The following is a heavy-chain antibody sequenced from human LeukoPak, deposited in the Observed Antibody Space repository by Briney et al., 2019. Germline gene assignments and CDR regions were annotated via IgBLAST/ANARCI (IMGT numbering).Heavy chain of an antibody. CDR3: AKDAQRGSDYSHSLEY. V-gene: IGHV3-33*06. CDR1: GFTYSHYG. D-gene: IGHD4-11*01. J-gene: IGHJ4*02. Sequence: GRSLRLSCAASGFTYSHYGMHWVRQAPGKGLEWVAVIWSDGTEKYYADAVKGRFTISRDNSRNTLYLHMNSLRGEDTAVYYCAKDAQRGSDYSHSLEYWGQGTLVTVSS. CDR2: IWSDGTEK.